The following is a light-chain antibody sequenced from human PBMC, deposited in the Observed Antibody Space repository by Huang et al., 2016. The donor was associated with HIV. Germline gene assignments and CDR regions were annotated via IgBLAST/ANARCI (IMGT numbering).Light chain of an antibody. CDR3: QQFSF. CDR1: HGVSSA. CDR2: DAS. V-gene: IGKV1-13*02. J-gene: IGKJ4*01. Sequence: AIQLTQSPSSLSPSLGDRVTITCRASHGVSSALAWYQQKPGKSPKLLIYDASTLQSGVPSRFSGSASGTDFTLNISSLQPEDFATYYCQQFSFFGGGTKVEIK.